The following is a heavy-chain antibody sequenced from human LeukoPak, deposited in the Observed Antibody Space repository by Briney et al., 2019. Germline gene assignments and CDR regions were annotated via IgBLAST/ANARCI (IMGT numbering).Heavy chain of an antibody. Sequence: GGSLRLSCAASGFTFSSYAMHWVRQAPGKGLEWVAVISYDGSNKYYADSVKGRFTISRDNSKNTLYLQMNSLRAEDTAVYYCARDPRQYSSDLQPLFDYWGQGTLVAVSS. CDR3: ARDPRQYSSDLQPLFDY. D-gene: IGHD6-19*01. CDR1: GFTFSSYA. V-gene: IGHV3-30*04. J-gene: IGHJ4*02. CDR2: ISYDGSNK.